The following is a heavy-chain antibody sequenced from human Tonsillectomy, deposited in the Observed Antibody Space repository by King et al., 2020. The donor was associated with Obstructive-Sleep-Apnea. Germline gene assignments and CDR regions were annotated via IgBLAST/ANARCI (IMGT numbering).Heavy chain of an antibody. CDR3: ARGEYYYGSGIEAFDI. CDR1: TGSISSSSYC. D-gene: IGHD3-10*01. J-gene: IGHJ3*02. V-gene: IGHV4-39*07. CDR2: FYYSGGT. Sequence: QLQESGPGLVKPSETLSLTCTVSTGSISSSSYCWGWVRHPPGKGLEWIGSFYYSGGTYYNPSLKSRVTISVDTSKNQLSLKLSSVTAADTAVYYCARGEYYYGSGIEAFDIWGQGTMVTVSS.